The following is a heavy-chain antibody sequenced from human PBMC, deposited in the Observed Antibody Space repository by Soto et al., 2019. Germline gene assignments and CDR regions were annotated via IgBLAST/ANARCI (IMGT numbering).Heavy chain of an antibody. D-gene: IGHD5-12*01. J-gene: IGHJ4*02. CDR2: ISSSSSTI. CDR1: GFTFSSYS. Sequence: EVQLVESGGGLVQPGGSLRLSCAASGFTFSSYSMNWVRQAPGKGLEWVSYISSSSSTIYYADSVKGRFTISRDNAKNSLYLQMDSLRAEDTAVYYCARVGGYSGYDRGYFDYWGQGTLVTVSS. V-gene: IGHV3-48*01. CDR3: ARVGGYSGYDRGYFDY.